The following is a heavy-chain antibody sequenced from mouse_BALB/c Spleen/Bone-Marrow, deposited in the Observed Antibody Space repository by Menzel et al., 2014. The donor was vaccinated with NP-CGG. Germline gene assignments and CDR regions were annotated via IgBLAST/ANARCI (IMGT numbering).Heavy chain of an antibody. CDR2: ISSGGSYT. CDR3: ARHGITRLLDY. V-gene: IGHV5-9-3*01. D-gene: IGHD2-4*01. Sequence: EVKVVESGGGLVKPGGSLKLSCAASGFTFSSYAMSWVRRTPEKRLEWVATISSGGSYTYYPDSLKGRFAISRDNAKNPLYLQMSSLRSEDTAMYYCARHGITRLLDYWGQGTTLTVSS. CDR1: GFTFSSYA. J-gene: IGHJ2*01.